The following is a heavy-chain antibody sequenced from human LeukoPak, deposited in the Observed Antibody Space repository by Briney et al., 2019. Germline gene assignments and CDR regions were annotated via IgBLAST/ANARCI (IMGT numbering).Heavy chain of an antibody. V-gene: IGHV1-2*04. Sequence: ASVKVSCKASGYTFTDYYMHWVRQAPGQGLEWMGWINPNSGDTNYAQKFQGWVTMTRDTSIRTAYMELSRLKSDDTAVYYCASGLWVLDAFDIWGQGTMVTVSP. CDR2: INPNSGDT. CDR3: ASGLWVLDAFDI. D-gene: IGHD7-27*01. J-gene: IGHJ3*02. CDR1: GYTFTDYY.